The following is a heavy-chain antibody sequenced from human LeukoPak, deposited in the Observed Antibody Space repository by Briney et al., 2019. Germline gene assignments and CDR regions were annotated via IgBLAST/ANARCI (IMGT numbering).Heavy chain of an antibody. CDR1: GYTFTSYD. V-gene: IGHV1-8*01. CDR3: ARGGSSGWYSYYYGMDV. CDR2: MNPNSGDT. D-gene: IGHD6-19*01. J-gene: IGHJ6*02. Sequence: ASVKVSCKASGYTFTSYDINWVRQATGQGLEWMGWMNPNSGDTGYAQKFQGRVTMTRNTSISTAYMELSSLRAEDTAVYYCARGGSSGWYSYYYGMDVWGQGTTVTVSS.